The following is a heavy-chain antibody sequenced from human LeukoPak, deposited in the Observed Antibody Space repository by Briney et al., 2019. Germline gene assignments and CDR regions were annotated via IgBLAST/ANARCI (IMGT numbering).Heavy chain of an antibody. Sequence: GGSLRLSCAASGFTFGSYAMSWVRQAPGKGLDWVSAISGSGGSTYYADSVKGRFTISRDNSKNTLYLQMNSLRAEDTAVYYCAKAVADFWSGSAHQDYWGQGTLVTVSS. J-gene: IGHJ4*02. CDR3: AKAVADFWSGSAHQDY. V-gene: IGHV3-23*01. CDR2: ISGSGGST. CDR1: GFTFGSYA. D-gene: IGHD3-3*01.